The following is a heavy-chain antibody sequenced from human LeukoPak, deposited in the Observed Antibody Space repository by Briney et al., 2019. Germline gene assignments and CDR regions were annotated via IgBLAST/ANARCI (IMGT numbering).Heavy chain of an antibody. D-gene: IGHD3-16*01. J-gene: IGHJ5*02. Sequence: ASETLSLTCTVSGGSISSYYWSWIRQPPGKGLEWIGYIYYSGSTNYNPSLKSRVTISVDTSKNQFSLKLSSVTAADTAVYYCARDSEMFAGFDPWGQGTLVTVSS. V-gene: IGHV4-59*01. CDR1: GGSISSYY. CDR3: ARDSEMFAGFDP. CDR2: IYYSGST.